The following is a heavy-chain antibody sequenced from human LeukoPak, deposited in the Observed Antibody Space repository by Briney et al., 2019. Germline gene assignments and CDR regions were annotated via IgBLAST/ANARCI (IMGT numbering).Heavy chain of an antibody. CDR3: ARDEQPSGFDP. CDR1: GGSISSYY. Sequence: SETLSLTCTVSGGSISSYYWSWIRQPPGKGLEWIGYIYYSGSTYYNPSLKSRVTISVDASKNQFSLKLSSVTAADTAVYYCARDEQPSGFDPWGQGTLVTVSS. V-gene: IGHV4-59*12. CDR2: IYYSGST. D-gene: IGHD6-13*01. J-gene: IGHJ5*02.